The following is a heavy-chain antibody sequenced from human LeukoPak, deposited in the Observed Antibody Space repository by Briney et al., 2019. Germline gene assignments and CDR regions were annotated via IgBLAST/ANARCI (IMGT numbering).Heavy chain of an antibody. D-gene: IGHD7-27*01. Sequence: GGSLRLSCAASGFTFSTYGMSWVRQAPGKGLEWVSAISGSGGSTYYADSVKGRFTISRDNSKNMLYLQMNSLRAEDTAVYYCAKDLHWGLDYWGQGTLVTVSS. CDR3: AKDLHWGLDY. J-gene: IGHJ4*02. CDR2: ISGSGGST. CDR1: GFTFSTYG. V-gene: IGHV3-23*01.